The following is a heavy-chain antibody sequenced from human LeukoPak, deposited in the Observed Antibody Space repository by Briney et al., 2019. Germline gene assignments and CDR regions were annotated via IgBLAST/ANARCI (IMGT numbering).Heavy chain of an antibody. CDR3: AKLANHYYDSSGYESYFDY. J-gene: IGHJ4*02. V-gene: IGHV3-23*01. Sequence: PGGSLRLSCAASGFTFSSYAMSWVRQAPGKGLEWVSAISGSGGSTYYADSVKGQFTISRDNSKNTLYLQMNSLRAEDTAVYYCAKLANHYYDSSGYESYFDYWGQGTLVTVSS. D-gene: IGHD3-22*01. CDR2: ISGSGGST. CDR1: GFTFSSYA.